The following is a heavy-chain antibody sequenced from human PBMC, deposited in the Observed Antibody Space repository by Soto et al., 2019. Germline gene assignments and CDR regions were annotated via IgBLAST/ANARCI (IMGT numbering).Heavy chain of an antibody. CDR2: ISTDGSVT. Sequence: PGGSLRLSCAASGLTFSSYWMHWVRQAPGKGLVWVSRISTDGSVTTYADSVKGRFTISRDNAKNTVDLQMNSLRAEDTAVYYCAKVGPYDSGSYMFRYNWFGPWGPGTLVTVSS. D-gene: IGHD3-10*01. CDR3: AKVGPYDSGSYMFRYNWFGP. V-gene: IGHV3-74*01. CDR1: GLTFSSYW. J-gene: IGHJ5*02.